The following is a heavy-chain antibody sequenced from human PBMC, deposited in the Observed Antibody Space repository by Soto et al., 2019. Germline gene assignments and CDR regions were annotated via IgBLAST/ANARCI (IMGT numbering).Heavy chain of an antibody. CDR2: IYFSGTT. V-gene: IGHV4-61*01. Sequence: SETLSLTCSVSGGSVSSDSYYWSWIRQPPGAGLEWIGYIYFSGTTNYNPSLESRVTILVDSSKNQFSLKLSSVTAEDTAVYYCTTDSYFTLKLVRFDYWGLGTLVTVSS. J-gene: IGHJ4*01. CDR1: GGSVSSDSYY. D-gene: IGHD3-22*01. CDR3: TTDSYFTLKLVRFDY.